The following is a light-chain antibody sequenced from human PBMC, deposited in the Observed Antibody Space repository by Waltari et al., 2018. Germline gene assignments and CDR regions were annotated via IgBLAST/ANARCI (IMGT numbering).Light chain of an antibody. CDR1: QSVGSSS. V-gene: IGKV3-20*01. J-gene: IGKJ1*01. Sequence: DIVLTQSPGTASLSPGDRVTLSCRASQSVGSSSLAWDQQKPGQAPRLVIYRASRRATGIPDRFSGSGSGTDFSLTISRLEPEDFAVYYCQQHGTLPATFGQGTKVEIK. CDR2: RAS. CDR3: QQHGTLPAT.